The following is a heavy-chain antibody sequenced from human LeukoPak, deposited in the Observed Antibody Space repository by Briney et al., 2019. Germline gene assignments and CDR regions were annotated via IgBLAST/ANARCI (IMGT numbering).Heavy chain of an antibody. CDR3: VAQYGDSSSWYGGRFDY. CDR1: GGSISSGGYS. CDR2: IWHSGST. V-gene: IGHV4-30-2*01. D-gene: IGHD6-13*01. Sequence: SQTLSLTCAVSGGSISSGGYSWSWIRQPPGTGLEWIGYIWHSGSTYYNPSLKSRVTISVDRSNNQFSLKLSSVTAADTAVYYCVAQYGDSSSWYGGRFDYWGQGTLVTVSS. J-gene: IGHJ4*02.